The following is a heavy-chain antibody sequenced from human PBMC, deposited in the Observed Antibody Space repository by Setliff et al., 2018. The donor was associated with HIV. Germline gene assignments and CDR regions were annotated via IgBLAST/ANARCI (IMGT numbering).Heavy chain of an antibody. V-gene: IGHV4-31*03. CDR1: GDSISSITYS. D-gene: IGHD3-22*01. CDR2: IYTSGNA. CDR3: AADTGFYFDSTGYSTAFDI. Sequence: LSLTCTVSGDSISSITYSWNWIRQLPGKGLEWIGHIYTSGNADYNPSLKSRLSISVDTSKKHFSLKLSSVTAADTAVYYCAADTGFYFDSTGYSTAFDIWGPGTMGTVSS. J-gene: IGHJ3*02.